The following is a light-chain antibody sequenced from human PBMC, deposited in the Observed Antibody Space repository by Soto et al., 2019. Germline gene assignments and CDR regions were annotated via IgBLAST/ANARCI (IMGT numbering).Light chain of an antibody. Sequence: QSALTQPPSASGSPGQSVTISCTGTSSDVGGYNYVSWYQQHPGKAPKLMIYEVSKRPSGVPDRFSGSKSGNTASLTVSGLQAEDEVDYYCSSYVGSNSVVFSGGTKLTVL. CDR2: EVS. V-gene: IGLV2-8*01. CDR1: SSDVGGYNY. CDR3: SSYVGSNSVV. J-gene: IGLJ2*01.